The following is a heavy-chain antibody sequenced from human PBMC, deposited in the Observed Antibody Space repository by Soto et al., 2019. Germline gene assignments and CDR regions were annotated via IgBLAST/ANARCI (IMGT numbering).Heavy chain of an antibody. CDR3: ARSGPLIAVAGTGTFDY. CDR1: GFTVSSNY. D-gene: IGHD6-19*01. V-gene: IGHV3-53*01. Sequence: QTGGSLRLSCAASGFTVSSNYMSWVRQAPGKGLEWVSVIYSGGSTYYADSVKGRFTISRDNSKNTLYLQMSSLRAEDTAVYYCARSGPLIAVAGTGTFDYWGQGTLVTVSS. J-gene: IGHJ4*02. CDR2: IYSGGST.